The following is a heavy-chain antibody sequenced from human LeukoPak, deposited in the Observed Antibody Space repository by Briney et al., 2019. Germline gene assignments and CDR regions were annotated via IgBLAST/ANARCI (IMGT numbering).Heavy chain of an antibody. J-gene: IGHJ4*02. Sequence: PSETLSLTCTVSGGSISSHYWSWIRQPPGKGLEWIGYIYYSASTNYNPSLKSRVTISVDTSKNQFSLKLSSVTAADTAVYYCAREGSGGFDYWGQGTLVTVSS. V-gene: IGHV4-59*11. CDR1: GGSISSHY. CDR3: AREGSGGFDY. CDR2: IYYSAST. D-gene: IGHD6-25*01.